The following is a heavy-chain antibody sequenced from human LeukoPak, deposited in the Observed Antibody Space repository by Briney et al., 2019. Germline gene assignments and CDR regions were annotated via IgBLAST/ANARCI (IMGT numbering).Heavy chain of an antibody. Sequence: GRSLRLSCAASGFTFSSYGMHWVRQAPGKGLEWVAAIWYDGSNKYYADSVKGRFTISRDNSKNTLYLQMNSLRAEHTAVYYCARGPDSSGYYLGLWGQGTLVTVSS. CDR3: ARGPDSSGYYLGL. J-gene: IGHJ4*02. D-gene: IGHD3-22*01. V-gene: IGHV3-33*01. CDR2: IWYDGSNK. CDR1: GFTFSSYG.